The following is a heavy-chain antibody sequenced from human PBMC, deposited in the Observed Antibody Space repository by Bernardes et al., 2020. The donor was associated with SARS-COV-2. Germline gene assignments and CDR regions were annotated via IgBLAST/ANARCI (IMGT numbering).Heavy chain of an antibody. V-gene: IGHV4-34*01. CDR1: GGSFSGSP. CDR2: LNERGAA. D-gene: IGHD3-22*01. Sequence: SQPLSLTCAVYGGSFSGSPWSWIRQAPGKGLEWIGELNERGAANSNPSLKSRISISVDTSKNQMSLKLNSVTAADTAVYYCARGQVDFTMVVVVFTGASFYLDPWGQGTRVTVSS. CDR3: ARGQVDFTMVVVVFTGASFYLDP. J-gene: IGHJ5*02.